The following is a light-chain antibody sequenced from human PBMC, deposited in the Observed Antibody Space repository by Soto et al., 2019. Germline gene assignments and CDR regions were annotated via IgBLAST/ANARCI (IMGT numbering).Light chain of an antibody. CDR3: HQYGSSRHT. V-gene: IGKV3-20*01. CDR2: GAS. Sequence: EIGLTQSPGTLSLSPGERATLSCRASQSVSSTYLAWYHHKPGQAPRLLIYGASNRAAGIPDRFSGSGSGTAFTLTISRLEPEDFAVYYCHQYGSSRHTFGQGTKVDIK. J-gene: IGKJ2*01. CDR1: QSVSSTY.